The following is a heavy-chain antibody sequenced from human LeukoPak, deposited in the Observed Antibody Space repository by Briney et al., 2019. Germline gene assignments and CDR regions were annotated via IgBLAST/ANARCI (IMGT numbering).Heavy chain of an antibody. D-gene: IGHD6-19*01. CDR3: AARPTSEAVAPSDF. CDR2: ISGSGGST. CDR1: GFTVSSNY. Sequence: GGSLRLSCAASGFTVSSNYMSWVRQAPGKGLEWVSGISGSGGSTYYADSVKGRFTISRDNSKSTLYLQMNSLRAEDTATYYCAARPTSEAVAPSDFWGQGTLVTVSS. J-gene: IGHJ4*02. V-gene: IGHV3-23*01.